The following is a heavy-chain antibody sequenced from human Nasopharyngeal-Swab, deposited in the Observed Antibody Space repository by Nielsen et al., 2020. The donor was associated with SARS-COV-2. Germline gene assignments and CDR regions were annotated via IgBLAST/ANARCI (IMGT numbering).Heavy chain of an antibody. Sequence: GSLRLSCAVYGGSFSGYYWSWIRQPPGKGLEWIGEINHSGSTNYNPSLKSRVTISVDTSKNQFSLKPSSVTAADTAVYYCARRTGGRGFDYWGQGTLATVSS. D-gene: IGHD3-16*01. CDR2: INHSGST. V-gene: IGHV4-34*01. CDR1: GGSFSGYY. J-gene: IGHJ4*02. CDR3: ARRTGGRGFDY.